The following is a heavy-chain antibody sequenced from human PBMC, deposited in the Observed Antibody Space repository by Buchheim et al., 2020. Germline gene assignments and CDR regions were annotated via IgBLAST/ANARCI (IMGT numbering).Heavy chain of an antibody. Sequence: QVQLQESGPGLVKPSQTLSLTCTVSGGSISSGDYYWSWIRQPPGKGLEWIGEIYHSGTTYYNPSLKSRVSISVEPSKNLFSLNLNSVTAADTAVYFCARLMAHSSLSRRYFDFWGQGTL. V-gene: IGHV4-30-4*01. J-gene: IGHJ4*02. D-gene: IGHD6-6*01. CDR2: IYHSGTT. CDR1: GGSISSGDYY. CDR3: ARLMAHSSLSRRYFDF.